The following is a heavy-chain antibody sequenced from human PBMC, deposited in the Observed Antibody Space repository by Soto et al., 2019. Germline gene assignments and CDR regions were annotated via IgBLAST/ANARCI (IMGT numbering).Heavy chain of an antibody. CDR3: VREFAPRSPNHDY. D-gene: IGHD1-26*01. Sequence: GGSLRLSCAASGFTFSSYAMGWVRQAPGKGLEWVSTLTRSGTTPYAESVRGRFTISRDNSKNTLYLQMDDLRAEDTAVYYCVREFAPRSPNHDYWGLGTLVTVSS. CDR2: LTRSGTT. V-gene: IGHV3-23*01. CDR1: GFTFSSYA. J-gene: IGHJ4*02.